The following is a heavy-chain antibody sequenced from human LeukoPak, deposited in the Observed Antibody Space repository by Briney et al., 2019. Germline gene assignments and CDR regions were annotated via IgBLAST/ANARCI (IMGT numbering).Heavy chain of an antibody. J-gene: IGHJ4*02. CDR1: GGSISSYH. CDR3: AREEGLSGSNDY. D-gene: IGHD3-22*01. CDR2: IYTSGST. V-gene: IGHV4-4*07. Sequence: SETLSLTCTVSGGSISSYHWSWIRQPPGKGLEWIGRIYTSGSTNYNPSLKSRVTMSVDTSKNQFSLKLSSVTAADTAVYYCAREEGLSGSNDYWGQGTLVTVSS.